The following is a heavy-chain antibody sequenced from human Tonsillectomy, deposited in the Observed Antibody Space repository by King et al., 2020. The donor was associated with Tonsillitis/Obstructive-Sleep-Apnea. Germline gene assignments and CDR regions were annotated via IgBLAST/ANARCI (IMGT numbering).Heavy chain of an antibody. CDR3: ARLIVPATGGGFDP. CDR2: IFYSGST. CDR1: GGSVSSSSYY. Sequence: QLQESGPGLVKPSETLSLTCSVSGGSVSSSSYYWSWIRQPPGKGLEWLGYIFYSGSTNYNPSLTSRVTISVDTSKNQFSLNLRSVTAADTAVYYCARLIVPATGGGFDPWGQGTLVTVSS. J-gene: IGHJ5*02. D-gene: IGHD2-2*01. V-gene: IGHV4-61*01.